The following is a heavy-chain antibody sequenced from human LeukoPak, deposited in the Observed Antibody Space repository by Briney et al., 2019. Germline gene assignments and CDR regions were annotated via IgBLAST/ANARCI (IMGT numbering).Heavy chain of an antibody. CDR2: IYYSGST. Sequence: SETLSLTCTVSGGSISSYYWSWIRQPPGKGLEWIGYIYYSGSTNYNPPLNSRVTISVDTSKNQFSLKLSSVTAADTAVYYCARDIPGTFRYFDYWGQGTLVTVSS. CDR3: ARDIPGTFRYFDY. J-gene: IGHJ4*02. CDR1: GGSISSYY. D-gene: IGHD1-7*01. V-gene: IGHV4-59*01.